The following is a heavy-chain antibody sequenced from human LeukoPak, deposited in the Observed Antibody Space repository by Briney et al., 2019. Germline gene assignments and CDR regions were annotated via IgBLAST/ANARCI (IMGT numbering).Heavy chain of an antibody. Sequence: GGSLRLSCAASGFTFSSYGMHWVRQAPGKGLEWVAVISYDGSNKYYADSVKGRFTISRDNSKNTLYLQMNSLRAEDTAVYYCAKDLERHIVVVTASAADYWGQGTLVTVSS. CDR2: ISYDGSNK. J-gene: IGHJ4*02. V-gene: IGHV3-30*18. CDR1: GFTFSSYG. CDR3: AKDLERHIVVVTASAADY. D-gene: IGHD2-21*02.